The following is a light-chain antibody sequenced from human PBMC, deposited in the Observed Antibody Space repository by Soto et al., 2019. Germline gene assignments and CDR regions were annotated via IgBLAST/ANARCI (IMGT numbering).Light chain of an antibody. CDR2: GAS. CDR1: QSVSSSY. V-gene: IGKV3-20*01. J-gene: IGKJ1*01. CDR3: QQYGSSPWT. Sequence: DIVVTQSPCTLSLSPGERATLSCRASQSVSSSYLAWYQQKPGQAPRLLIYGASSRATGIPDRFSGSGSGTDFTLTISRLEPEDFAVYYCQQYGSSPWTFGQGTKVDI.